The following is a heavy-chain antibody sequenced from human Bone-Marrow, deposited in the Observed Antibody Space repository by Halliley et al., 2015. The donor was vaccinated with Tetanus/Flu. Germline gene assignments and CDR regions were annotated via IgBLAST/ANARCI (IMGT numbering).Heavy chain of an antibody. V-gene: IGHV3-74*01. D-gene: IGHD3-22*01. CDR3: ARDRPPYYDRSGYYDDPFDM. CDR2: INGDGTST. CDR1: GFTFSSYW. Sequence: SLRLSCEASGFTFSSYWMHWVRQAPGKGLVWVSRINGDGTSTSYADSVKGRFTISRDNATNTLYLEMTSLRVEDTAVYYCARDRPPYYDRSGYYDDPFDMWGQGTMVTVSS. J-gene: IGHJ3*02.